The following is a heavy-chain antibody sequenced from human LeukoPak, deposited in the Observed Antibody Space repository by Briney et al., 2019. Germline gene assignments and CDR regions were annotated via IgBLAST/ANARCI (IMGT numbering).Heavy chain of an antibody. J-gene: IGHJ5*01. CDR1: GFTSNRYA. CDR2: ISGTGAST. CDR3: AKAAGYYSNWFDF. Sequence: GGSLRLSCAASGFTSNRYAMNWVRQAPGKGLEWVSAISGTGASTYYADSVKGRFTISRDTSKNTLYLQMNSLRAEDTAVYYCAKAAGYYSNWFDFWGQGTLVTVSS. D-gene: IGHD3-10*01. V-gene: IGHV3-23*01.